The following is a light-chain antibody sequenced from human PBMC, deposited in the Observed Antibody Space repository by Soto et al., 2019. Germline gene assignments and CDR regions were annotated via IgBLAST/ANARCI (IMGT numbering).Light chain of an antibody. CDR3: QKYSSVIT. V-gene: IGKV1-27*01. CDR2: AAS. Sequence: DIQMTQSTSSLSASVGDRVTITCRASQGISNFLAWYQQKPGKVPKLLISAASTLQSGVPSRFSGSGSGTDFNLTITSLQPEDVATYYCQKYSSVITFGQGTRLEIK. J-gene: IGKJ5*01. CDR1: QGISNF.